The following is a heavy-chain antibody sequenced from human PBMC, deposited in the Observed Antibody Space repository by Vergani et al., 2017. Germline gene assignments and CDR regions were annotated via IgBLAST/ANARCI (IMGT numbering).Heavy chain of an antibody. V-gene: IGHV3-30*18. D-gene: IGHD3-3*01. CDR1: GFTFRSYG. J-gene: IGHJ6*03. Sequence: QVQLVESGGGVVQPGRSLRLSCAASGFTFRSYGMHWVRQVPGKGLEWVAIISYDGSNKYYADSVKGRFTISRDNSKNTLYLQMNSLRAEDTAVYYCAKDSTDEITIFGVVIMDYMDVWGKGP. CDR3: AKDSTDEITIFGVVIMDYMDV. CDR2: ISYDGSNK.